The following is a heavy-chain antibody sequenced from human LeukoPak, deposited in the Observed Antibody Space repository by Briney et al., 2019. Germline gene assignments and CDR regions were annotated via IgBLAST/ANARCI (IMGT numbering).Heavy chain of an antibody. V-gene: IGHV4-4*02. CDR2: IYHSGST. J-gene: IGHJ4*02. Sequence: KPSGTLSLTCAVSGGSISSSNWWSWVRQPPGNGLEWIGDIYHSGSTKYNPSLKSRVTISLDKSKNQFSLKLNSVTAADTAVYYCASIATVVDYWGQGTLVTVSS. D-gene: IGHD4-23*01. CDR1: GGSISSSNW. CDR3: ASIATVVDY.